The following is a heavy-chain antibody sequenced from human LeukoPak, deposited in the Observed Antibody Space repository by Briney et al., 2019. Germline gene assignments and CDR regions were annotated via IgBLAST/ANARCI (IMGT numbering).Heavy chain of an antibody. J-gene: IGHJ4*02. CDR2: IYPGDSDT. CDR1: GYSFTSYW. D-gene: IGHD4-23*01. CDR3: ARQAFDYGGNDDFDY. V-gene: IGHV5-51*01. Sequence: GESLKISCKGSGYSFTSYWIGWVRQMPGKGLEWMGNIYPGDSDTRYSPSFQGQVTILADKSISTAYLQWSSLKASDTAMYYCARQAFDYGGNDDFDYWGQGTLVTVSS.